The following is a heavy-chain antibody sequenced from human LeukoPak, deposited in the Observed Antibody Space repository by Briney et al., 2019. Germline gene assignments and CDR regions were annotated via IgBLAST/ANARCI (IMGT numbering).Heavy chain of an antibody. V-gene: IGHV4-59*01. CDR1: GGSISSYY. Sequence: SETLSLTCTVSGGSISSYYWSWIRQPPGKGLEWVGYIYYSGSTNYNPSLKSRVTISVDTSKNQFSLKLSSVTAADTAVYYCARKRYSSSWYYFDYWGQGTLVTVSS. D-gene: IGHD6-13*01. CDR2: IYYSGST. CDR3: ARKRYSSSWYYFDY. J-gene: IGHJ4*02.